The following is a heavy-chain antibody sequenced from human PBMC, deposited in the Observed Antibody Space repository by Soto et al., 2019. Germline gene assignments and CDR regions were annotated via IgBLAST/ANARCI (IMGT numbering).Heavy chain of an antibody. J-gene: IGHJ3*02. CDR2: ISYDGTNK. Sequence: QVQLVESGGGVVQPGRSLRLSCAASGFTFSSYAMHWVRQAPGKGLEWVAVISYDGTNKYYADSVKGRFPISRDNSKNTLYLQMNSLRAEDTAVYYCARDRDAFDIWGQGTMVTVSS. CDR3: ARDRDAFDI. CDR1: GFTFSSYA. V-gene: IGHV3-30-3*01.